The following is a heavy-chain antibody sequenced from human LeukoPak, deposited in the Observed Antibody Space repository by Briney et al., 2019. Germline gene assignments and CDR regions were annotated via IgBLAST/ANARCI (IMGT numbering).Heavy chain of an antibody. CDR3: TRYRGYFDY. J-gene: IGHJ4*02. CDR2: IRSNAYGGTT. D-gene: IGHD3-10*01. V-gene: IGHV3-49*04. CDR1: GFTFSSYG. Sequence: GSLRLSCAASGFTFSSYGMHWVRQAPGKGLEWVGFIRSNAYGGTTEYAASVKGRFTISRDDSKSIAYLQMNSLKTEDTAVYYCTRYRGYFDYWGPGTLVTVSS.